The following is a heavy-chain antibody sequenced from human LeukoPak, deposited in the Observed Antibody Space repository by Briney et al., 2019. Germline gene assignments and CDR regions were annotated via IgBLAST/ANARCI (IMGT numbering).Heavy chain of an antibody. CDR1: GYTFTEHY. Sequence: GASVKVSCKASGYTFTEHYMHWVRQAPGQGLEWMGWINPKSGGTNYAQKFQGRVTMTRNTSISTAYMELSSLRSEDTAVYYCARTDIAVAGLNWFDPWGQGTLVTVSS. V-gene: IGHV1-2*02. CDR3: ARTDIAVAGLNWFDP. D-gene: IGHD6-19*01. J-gene: IGHJ5*02. CDR2: INPKSGGT.